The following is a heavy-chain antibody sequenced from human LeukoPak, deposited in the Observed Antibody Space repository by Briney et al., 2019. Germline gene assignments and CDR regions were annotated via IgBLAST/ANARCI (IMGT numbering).Heavy chain of an antibody. Sequence: SETLSLTCTVSGASISSYDWSWIRQPPGKGLEWVGNVFYSGGTNYNPSLKSRVTISIDTSKSHFSLKLSSVTAADTAVYYCAREEIRSWFDPWGQGTLVTVSS. V-gene: IGHV4-59*13. CDR3: AREEIRSWFDP. D-gene: IGHD5-24*01. J-gene: IGHJ5*02. CDR2: VFYSGGT. CDR1: GASISSYD.